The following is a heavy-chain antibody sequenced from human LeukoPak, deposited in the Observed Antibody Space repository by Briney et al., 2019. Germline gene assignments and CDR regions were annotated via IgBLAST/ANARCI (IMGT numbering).Heavy chain of an antibody. CDR2: IKEDGSEK. V-gene: IGHV3-7*04. D-gene: IGHD1-14*01. CDR1: GFTFSRYW. Sequence: PGGSLRLSCAASGFTFSRYWMSWVRQAPGKGLEWVANIKEDGSEKNYVDSVKGRFTISRDNAKNSLHLQMNSLTAEDTAVYYCARAVPGLDYWGQGILVTVSS. CDR3: ARAVPGLDY. J-gene: IGHJ4*02.